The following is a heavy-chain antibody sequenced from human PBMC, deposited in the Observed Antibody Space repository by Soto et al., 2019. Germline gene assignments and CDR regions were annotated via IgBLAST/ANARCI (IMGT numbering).Heavy chain of an antibody. D-gene: IGHD5-18*01. CDR3: ARIYSYGSMWYCDY. CDR2: IKQDGSEK. CDR1: GFTFSSYW. J-gene: IGHJ4*02. Sequence: EVQLVESGGGLVQPGGSLRLSCAASGFTFSSYWMSWVRQAPGKGLEWVANIKQDGSEKYYVDSVKGRFTISRDNAKNSLYLQMNSLRAEDTAVYYCARIYSYGSMWYCDYCGQGTLVTVSS. V-gene: IGHV3-7*03.